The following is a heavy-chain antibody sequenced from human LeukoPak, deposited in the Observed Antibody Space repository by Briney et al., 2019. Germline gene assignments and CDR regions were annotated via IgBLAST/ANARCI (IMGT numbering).Heavy chain of an antibody. CDR1: GYSFATYW. CDR3: ARQDGGNSRVNWFDP. V-gene: IGHV5-51*01. CDR2: IYPGDSDT. J-gene: IGHJ5*02. D-gene: IGHD4-23*01. Sequence: GESLKISCKGSGYSFATYWIGWVRQVPGKGLEWMGIIYPGDSDTIYSPSFQGQVTISADKSLSTTYLQWSSLKASDTAIYYCARQDGGNSRVNWFDPWGQGTLVTVSS.